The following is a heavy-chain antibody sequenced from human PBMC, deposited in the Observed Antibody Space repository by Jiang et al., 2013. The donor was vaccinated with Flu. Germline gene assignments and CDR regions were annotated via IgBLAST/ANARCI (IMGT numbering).Heavy chain of an antibody. D-gene: IGHD6-19*01. V-gene: IGHV1-46*03. CDR1: GYTFNDHY. CDR3: VRGYSSGWCYFDF. Sequence: SGAEVKKPGASVKISCEASGYTFNDHYMNWVRQAPGQGLEWMGIINPSGGGTSYALKFQGRVTMTRDTSTGTVYMDLSSLRSEDTAVYYCVRGYSSGWCYFDFWGQGTLVTVSS. J-gene: IGHJ4*02. CDR2: INPSGGGT.